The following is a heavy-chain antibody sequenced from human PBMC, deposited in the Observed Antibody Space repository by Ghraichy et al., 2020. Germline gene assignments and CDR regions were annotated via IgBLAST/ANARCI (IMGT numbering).Heavy chain of an antibody. D-gene: IGHD3-22*01. Sequence: GGSLRLSCAASGFTFSSYSMNWVRQAPGKGLEWVSYISSSSSTIYYADSVKGRFTISRDNAKKSLYLQMNSLRDEDTAVYYCARDYDTSGYYYGPFDYWGQGNLVTVSS. V-gene: IGHV3-48*02. CDR2: ISSSSSTI. J-gene: IGHJ4*02. CDR3: ARDYDTSGYYYGPFDY. CDR1: GFTFSSYS.